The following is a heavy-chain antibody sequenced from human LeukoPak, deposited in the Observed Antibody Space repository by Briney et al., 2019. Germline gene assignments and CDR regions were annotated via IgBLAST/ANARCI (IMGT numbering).Heavy chain of an antibody. D-gene: IGHD6-13*01. V-gene: IGHV3-7*03. Sequence: GGSLRLSCAASGFPFSSYSMTWVRQAPGKGLEWVANIKPDGTTKFYVDSVKGRFTISRGNALNSLYLQMNSLRAEDTAIYYCARSIPYGTTWYGRSDYWGQGTLVTVSS. CDR3: ARSIPYGTTWYGRSDY. CDR1: GFPFSSYS. CDR2: IKPDGTTK. J-gene: IGHJ4*02.